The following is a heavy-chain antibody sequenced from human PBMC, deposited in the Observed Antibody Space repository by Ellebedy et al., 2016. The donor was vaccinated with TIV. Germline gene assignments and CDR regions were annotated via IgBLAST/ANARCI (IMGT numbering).Heavy chain of an antibody. Sequence: MPSETLSLTCAVYGGSFSGYYWSWIRQPPGKGLEWIGYIYYSGSTNYNPSLKSRVTISVDTSKNQFSLKLSSVTAADTAVYYCARVRYGDLDYWGQGTLVTVSS. CDR3: ARVRYGDLDY. V-gene: IGHV4-59*08. CDR1: GGSFSGYY. D-gene: IGHD4-17*01. J-gene: IGHJ4*02. CDR2: IYYSGST.